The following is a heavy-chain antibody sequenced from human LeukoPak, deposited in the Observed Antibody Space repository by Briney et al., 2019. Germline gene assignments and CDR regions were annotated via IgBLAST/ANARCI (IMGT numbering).Heavy chain of an antibody. Sequence: ASLKDSSKASGYNFNTYGISWVRQAPGQGLEWMGWISSSSSNTKDEQKLQDRVTMTTDTSTSTAYLYLRNLRSDDTAVYYCVRLPLGYCSSTSCLDWGQGTLVTVSS. V-gene: IGHV1-18*01. CDR3: VRLPLGYCSSTSCLD. CDR1: GYNFNTYG. J-gene: IGHJ4*02. D-gene: IGHD2-2*01. CDR2: ISSSSSNT.